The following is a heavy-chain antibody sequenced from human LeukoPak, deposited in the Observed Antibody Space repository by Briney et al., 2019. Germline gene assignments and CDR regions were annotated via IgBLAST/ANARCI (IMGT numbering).Heavy chain of an antibody. CDR1: GYSFTSYW. D-gene: IGHD3-9*01. CDR3: ARQDYDILTGTLYCFDY. J-gene: IGHJ4*02. CDR2: IYPGDSDT. Sequence: GESPKISCKGSGYSFTSYWIGWVRQMPGKGLEWMGIIYPGDSDTRYSPSFQGQVTISADKSISTAYLQWSSLKASDTAMYYCARQDYDILTGTLYCFDYWGQGTLVTVSS. V-gene: IGHV5-51*01.